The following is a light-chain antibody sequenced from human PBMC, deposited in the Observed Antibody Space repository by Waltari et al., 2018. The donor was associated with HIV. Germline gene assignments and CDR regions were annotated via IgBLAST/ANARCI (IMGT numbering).Light chain of an antibody. Sequence: QSALTQPASGSGNLGQSVTITCTGTNIDVGTYNLFSWYQQFPGKAPKLIIYDVSKRPSGVSSRFSGSKSGYWASLTISGLLTEDESYYYCLTYVSDSGTWKFGGGTYLTV. CDR2: DVS. CDR3: LTYVSDSGTWK. CDR1: NIDVGTYNL. V-gene: IGLV2-23*02. J-gene: IGLJ3*02.